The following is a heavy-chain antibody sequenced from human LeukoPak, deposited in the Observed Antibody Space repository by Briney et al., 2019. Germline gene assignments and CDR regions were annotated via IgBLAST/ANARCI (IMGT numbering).Heavy chain of an antibody. CDR2: ISSSGGST. CDR3: AKPGGTFGSGSFDDY. Sequence: GGSLRLSCAASGFTFSDYYMSWIRRAPGKGLEWVSTISSSGGSTFYADSVKGRFTVSRDNSKNTLSLQLNSLRADDTAVYYCAKPGGTFGSGSFDDYWGQGTLVTVSS. CDR1: GFTFSDYY. D-gene: IGHD3-10*01. J-gene: IGHJ4*02. V-gene: IGHV3-23*01.